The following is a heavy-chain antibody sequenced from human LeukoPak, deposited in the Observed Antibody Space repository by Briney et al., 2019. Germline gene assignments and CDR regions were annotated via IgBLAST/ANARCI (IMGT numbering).Heavy chain of an antibody. CDR3: TTPYDFWSGYSDY. CDR2: IKSKTDGGTT. D-gene: IGHD3-3*01. Sequence: GGSLRLPCAASGFTFSNAWMSWVRQAPGKGLEWVGRIKSKTDGGTTDYAAPVKGRFTISRDDSKNTLYLQMNSLKTEDTAVYYCTTPYDFWSGYSDYWGQGTLVTVSS. V-gene: IGHV3-15*01. CDR1: GFTFSNAW. J-gene: IGHJ4*02.